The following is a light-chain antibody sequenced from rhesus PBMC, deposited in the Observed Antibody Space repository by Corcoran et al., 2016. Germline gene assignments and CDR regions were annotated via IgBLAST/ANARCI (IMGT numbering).Light chain of an antibody. CDR1: QGITTD. CDR2: EAS. V-gene: IGKV1-25*01. J-gene: IGKJ4*01. Sequence: GDRVTITCRASQGITTDFAWYQQQPGETPKLLIYEASSLQSGIPSRFSGSGSGTDFTLTISSLQSEDFATYYWQHYYSTPLTFGGGTKVEIK. CDR3: QHYYSTPLT.